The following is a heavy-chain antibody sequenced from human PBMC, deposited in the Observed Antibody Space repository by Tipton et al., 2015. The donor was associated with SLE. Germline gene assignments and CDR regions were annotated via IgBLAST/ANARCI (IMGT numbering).Heavy chain of an antibody. D-gene: IGHD4-17*01. Sequence: TLSLTCTVSGVSISSGSYYWSWIRQPAGKGLEWIGHIYTDGSTNYNPSLKSRVSLSVDTSKNQFSLKLSSVTAADTAVYYCAKGRQKNYADHAYWGQGTLVTVSS. CDR2: IYTDGST. J-gene: IGHJ4*02. CDR1: GVSISSGSYY. V-gene: IGHV4-61*09. CDR3: AKGRQKNYADHAY.